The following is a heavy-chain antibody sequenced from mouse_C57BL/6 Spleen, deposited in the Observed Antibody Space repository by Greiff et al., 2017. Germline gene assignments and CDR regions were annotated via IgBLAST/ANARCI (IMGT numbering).Heavy chain of an antibody. CDR3: ARRRLYGNVWFAY. D-gene: IGHD2-10*02. CDR2: IDPEDGDT. V-gene: IGHV14-2*01. Sequence: VQLQQSGAELVKPGASVKLSCTASGFNFKDYYMHWVKQRTEQGLEWIGRIDPEDGDTKYAPKFQGKATITADTSSTTAYLQLSSLTSENTAVYCCARRRLYGNVWFAYWGQGTLVTVSA. J-gene: IGHJ3*01. CDR1: GFNFKDYY.